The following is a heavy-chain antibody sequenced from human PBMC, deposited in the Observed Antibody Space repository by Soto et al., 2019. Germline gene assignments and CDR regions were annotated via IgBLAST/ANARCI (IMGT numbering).Heavy chain of an antibody. D-gene: IGHD3-3*01. J-gene: IGHJ5*02. Sequence: SETLSLTCTVSGGSISSGGYYWSWIRQHPGKGLEWIGYIYYSGSTYYNPSLKSRVTISVDTSKNQFSLKLSSVTAADTAVYYCARTITIFGVVTISNWFDPWGQGTLVTVSS. CDR1: GGSISSGGYY. CDR2: IYYSGST. V-gene: IGHV4-31*03. CDR3: ARTITIFGVVTISNWFDP.